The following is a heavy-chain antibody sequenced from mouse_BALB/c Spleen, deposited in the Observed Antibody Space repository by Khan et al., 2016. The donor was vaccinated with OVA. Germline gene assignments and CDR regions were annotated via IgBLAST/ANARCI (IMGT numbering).Heavy chain of an antibody. CDR2: IWAGGST. J-gene: IGHJ4*01. CDR1: GFSLTSYG. V-gene: IGHV2-9*02. D-gene: IGHD2-3*01. CDR3: ARGDGYYGGAMDY. Sequence: QVQLKHSGPGLVAPSQSLSITCTVSGFSLTSYGVHWVRQPPGKGLEWLGVIWAGGSTNYNSALMSRLSNSRDKSKSQVFLKMNSLQTGDTATYYCARGDGYYGGAMDYWGQGTSVTVSS.